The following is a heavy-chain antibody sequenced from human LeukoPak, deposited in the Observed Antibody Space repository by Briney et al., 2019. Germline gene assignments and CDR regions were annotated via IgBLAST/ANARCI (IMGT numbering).Heavy chain of an antibody. J-gene: IGHJ6*03. CDR3: ARRYYYFDYMDV. Sequence: KVSCKASGYTFTSYYMHWVRQAPGRGLEWMGIIYPGDSDTRYSPSFQGQVTISADKSISTAYLQWSSLKASDTAMYYCARRYYYFDYMDVWGRGTTVTVSS. V-gene: IGHV5-51*01. CDR2: IYPGDSDT. CDR1: GYTFTSYY.